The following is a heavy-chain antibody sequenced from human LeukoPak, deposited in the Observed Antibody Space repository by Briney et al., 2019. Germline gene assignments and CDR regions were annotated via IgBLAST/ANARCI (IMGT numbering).Heavy chain of an antibody. V-gene: IGHV1-69*13. CDR1: GGTFSSYA. CDR2: LIPIFGTA. CDR3: ARGLRRAIEFIY. J-gene: IGHJ4*02. Sequence: SVKVSCKASGGTFSSYAISWVRQAPGQGLEWMGGLIPIFGTANYAQKFQGRVTITADESTSTAYMELSSLRSEDTAVYYCARGLRRAIEFIYWGQGTLVTVSS. D-gene: IGHD3-16*02.